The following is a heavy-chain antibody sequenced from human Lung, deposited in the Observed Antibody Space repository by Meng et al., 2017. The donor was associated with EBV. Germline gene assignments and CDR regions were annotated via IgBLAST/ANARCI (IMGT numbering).Heavy chain of an antibody. CDR3: ARAVDTGYFDY. CDR2: FYHSGST. D-gene: IGHD5-18*01. V-gene: IGHV4-30-2*01. J-gene: IGHJ4*02. CDR1: GGAISSGVSS. Sequence: QPSGSCLVNPSHTLSCTGAVSGGAISSGVSSWGWIRQPPGKGLEWIGYFYHSGSTYYNPSLKSRVTISVDRSKNHFSLKLSSVTAADTAVYYCARAVDTGYFDYWGQGTLVTVSS.